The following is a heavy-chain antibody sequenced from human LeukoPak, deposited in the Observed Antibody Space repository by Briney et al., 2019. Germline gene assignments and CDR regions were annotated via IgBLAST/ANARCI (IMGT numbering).Heavy chain of an antibody. J-gene: IGHJ3*01. Sequence: GGSLRLSCRVSGFRFGAYAMTWVRQPPGKGLEWVSTISGSGSNTYYADSVKGRFTISRDNSETTLYLQMNSLRVDDTAEYYCAKHPTMVRGVDDGLDLWGQGTMVTVSS. CDR3: AKHPTMVRGVDDGLDL. CDR1: GFRFGAYA. D-gene: IGHD3-10*01. CDR2: ISGSGSNT. V-gene: IGHV3-23*01.